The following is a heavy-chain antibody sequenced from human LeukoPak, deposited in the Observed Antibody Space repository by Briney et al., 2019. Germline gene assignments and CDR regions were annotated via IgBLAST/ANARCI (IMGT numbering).Heavy chain of an antibody. J-gene: IGHJ4*02. CDR3: ARGSHDYGGNTTLYYFDY. D-gene: IGHD4-23*01. Sequence: PSETLSLTCAVYGGSFSGYYWSWIRQPPGKGLEWIGEINHSGSTNYNPSLESRVTISVDTSKNQFSLKLSSVTAADTAVYYCARGSHDYGGNTTLYYFDYWGQGTLVTVSS. CDR2: INHSGST. CDR1: GGSFSGYY. V-gene: IGHV4-34*01.